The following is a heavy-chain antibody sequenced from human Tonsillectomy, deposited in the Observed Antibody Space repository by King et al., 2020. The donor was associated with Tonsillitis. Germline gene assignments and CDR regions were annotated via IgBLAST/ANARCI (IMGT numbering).Heavy chain of an antibody. V-gene: IGHV3-20*04. D-gene: IGHD2-15*01. CDR1: GLTFDDYA. J-gene: IGHJ3*02. Sequence: VQLVESGGVVVRPGGSLRLSCAASGLTFDDYAMSVVSKAPGKGLGWVSGFNLRGGRTGFAVFVKGRFTISRDNAKNSLYLQMNSLRAEDTALYYCAREGAIVVVVAATRAFDIWGQGTMVTVSS. CDR2: FNLRGGRT. CDR3: AREGAIVVVVAATRAFDI.